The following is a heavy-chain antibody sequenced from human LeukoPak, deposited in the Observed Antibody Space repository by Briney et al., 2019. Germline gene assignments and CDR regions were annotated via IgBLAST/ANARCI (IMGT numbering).Heavy chain of an antibody. CDR2: INHSGST. Sequence: PSETLSLTCAVYGGSFSGYYWSWIRQPPGKGLEWIGEINHSGSTNYNPSLKSRVTISVDTSKNQFSLKLSSVTAADTAVYYCARWIRYALDIWGQGTMVTVSS. J-gene: IGHJ3*02. V-gene: IGHV4-34*01. CDR3: ARWIRYALDI. CDR1: GGSFSGYY. D-gene: IGHD2-2*01.